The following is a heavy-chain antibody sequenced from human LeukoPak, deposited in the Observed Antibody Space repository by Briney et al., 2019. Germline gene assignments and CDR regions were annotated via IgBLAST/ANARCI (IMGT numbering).Heavy chain of an antibody. CDR2: ISYDGSNK. CDR3: AKKDY. Sequence: GGSLRLSCAASGFTFSSYGMHWVRQAPGKGLEWVAVISYDGSNKYYADSVKGRFTISRDDSKNTLYLQMNSLRAEDTAVYYCAKKDYWGQGTLVTVSS. V-gene: IGHV3-30*18. J-gene: IGHJ4*02. CDR1: GFTFSSYG.